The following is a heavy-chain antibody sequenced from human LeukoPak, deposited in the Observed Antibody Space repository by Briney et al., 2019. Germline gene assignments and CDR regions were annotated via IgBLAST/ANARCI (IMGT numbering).Heavy chain of an antibody. CDR1: GFSFSHYA. Sequence: GGSLRLSCAASGFSFSHYAMNWGRQAPGKGLEWVSSITSSSGYIYYADSVKGRFTISRDNAKSSLFLQMNSLRAEDTAVYFCAREVRGLDYWGQGTLVTVSS. D-gene: IGHD3-10*01. CDR2: ITSSSGYI. CDR3: AREVRGLDY. V-gene: IGHV3-21*01. J-gene: IGHJ4*02.